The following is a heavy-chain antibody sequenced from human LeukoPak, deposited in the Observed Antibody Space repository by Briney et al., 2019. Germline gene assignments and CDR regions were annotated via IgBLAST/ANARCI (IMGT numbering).Heavy chain of an antibody. J-gene: IGHJ4*02. CDR1: GFTFSSYA. CDR3: AKSTSGGASTSGGFDY. CDR2: ISASGAYT. V-gene: IGHV3-23*01. D-gene: IGHD3-16*01. Sequence: GGSLRLSCAASGFTFSSYAMTWVRQAPGKGLEWVSAISASGAYTYYADSVKGRFTISRDNSKNTLYLQMNSLRAEDTAVYYCAKSTSGGASTSGGFDYWGQGALVTVSS.